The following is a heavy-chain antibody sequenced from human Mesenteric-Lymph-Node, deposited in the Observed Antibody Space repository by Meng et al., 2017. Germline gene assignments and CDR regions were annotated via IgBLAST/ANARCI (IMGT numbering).Heavy chain of an antibody. CDR2: INPNSGGT. CDR3: AREDNDYSNYADY. V-gene: IGHV1-2*02. J-gene: IGHJ4*02. Sequence: ASVKVSCKASGYTFTGYYMHWVRQAPGQGLEWRGWINPNSGGTNYGQKFQGRVTMNRDTSIRTAYMELSRLRSDDTAVYYCAREDNDYSNYADYWGQGTLVTVSS. CDR1: GYTFTGYY. D-gene: IGHD4-11*01.